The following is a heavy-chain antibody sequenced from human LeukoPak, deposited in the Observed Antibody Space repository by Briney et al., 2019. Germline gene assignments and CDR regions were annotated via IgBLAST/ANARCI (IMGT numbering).Heavy chain of an antibody. D-gene: IGHD3-10*01. V-gene: IGHV3-23*01. CDR3: AQNRGYWSGELFHFDY. J-gene: IGHJ4*02. CDR2: ISGSGGST. CDR1: GFTFSSYA. Sequence: GGSLRLSCAASGFTFSSYAMSWVRQAPGKGLEWVSAISGSGGSTYYADSVKGRFTISRDNSKNTLYLQMNSLRAEDTAVYYCAQNRGYWSGELFHFDYWGRGTLVTVSS.